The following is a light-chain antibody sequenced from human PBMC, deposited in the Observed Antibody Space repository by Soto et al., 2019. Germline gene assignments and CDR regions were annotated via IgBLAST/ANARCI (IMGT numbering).Light chain of an antibody. J-gene: IGKJ5*01. Sequence: EIVLTQSPGALSVSPWERATLSCRASQSVSSSYLAWYQQKPGQAPRLLIYDASNRAIGIPARFSGSGSGTDFTLTISSLEPEDFAVYYCQQYGSNWPRITFGQGTRLEIK. CDR3: QQYGSNWPRIT. CDR2: DAS. CDR1: QSVSSSY. V-gene: IGKV3-20*01.